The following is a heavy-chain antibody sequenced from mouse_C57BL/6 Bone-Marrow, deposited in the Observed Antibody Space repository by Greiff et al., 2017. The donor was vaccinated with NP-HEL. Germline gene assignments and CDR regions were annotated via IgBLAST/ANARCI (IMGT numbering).Heavy chain of an antibody. D-gene: IGHD2-4*01. CDR3: AREGGLRRRTYAMDY. V-gene: IGHV5-16*01. Sequence: DVMLVASEGGLVQPGSSMKLSCTTSGFTFSDYYMAWVRQVPEKGLDWVANINYDGSSTYYLDSLNSRFIISRDNAKNILYLQMSRLESEDTATYYCAREGGLRRRTYAMDYWGQGTSVTVSS. CDR1: GFTFSDYY. J-gene: IGHJ4*01. CDR2: INYDGSST.